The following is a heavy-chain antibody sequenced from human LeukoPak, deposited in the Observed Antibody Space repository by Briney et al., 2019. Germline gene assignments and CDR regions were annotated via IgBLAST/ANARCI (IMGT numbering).Heavy chain of an antibody. CDR2: IYYSGST. CDR3: ARHSSIYYDFDY. J-gene: IGHJ4*02. V-gene: IGHV4-59*08. CDR1: GGSISGYY. D-gene: IGHD6-13*01. Sequence: SETLSPTCTVSGGSISGYYWSWIRQSPGKGLEWIGYIYYSGSTNYNPSLKSRVTISVDTSKNQFSLKLSSVTAADTAIYYCARHSSIYYDFDYWGQGTLVTVSS.